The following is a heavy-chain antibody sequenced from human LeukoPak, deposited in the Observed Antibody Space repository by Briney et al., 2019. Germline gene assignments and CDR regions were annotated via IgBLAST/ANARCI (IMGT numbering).Heavy chain of an antibody. V-gene: IGHV3-74*01. CDR3: IRTLIVATSPYMDV. D-gene: IGHD5-12*01. Sequence: PGGSLRLSCAASGFTFSNYWMHWVRQAPGKGLVWVSRVNSDGTGTTYADSVEGRFTISRDNAKNTLYLEMNSLRAEDTAIYYCIRTLIVATSPYMDVWAKGPRSPSP. CDR1: GFTFSNYW. J-gene: IGHJ6*03. CDR2: VNSDGTGT.